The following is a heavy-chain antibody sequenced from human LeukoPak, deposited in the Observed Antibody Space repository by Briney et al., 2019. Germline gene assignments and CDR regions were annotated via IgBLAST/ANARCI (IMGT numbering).Heavy chain of an antibody. CDR3: ASGPDFYMDV. Sequence: PSETLSLTCTLSGGSISSNYWSWIRQPPGKVLEWIGYIYYSGRTKNNPSLKSRVTISVDTSKNQFSLKLSSVTAADTAVYYCASGPDFYMDVWGKGTTVTVSS. V-gene: IGHV4-59*01. D-gene: IGHD3-3*01. J-gene: IGHJ6*03. CDR2: IYYSGRT. CDR1: GGSISSNY.